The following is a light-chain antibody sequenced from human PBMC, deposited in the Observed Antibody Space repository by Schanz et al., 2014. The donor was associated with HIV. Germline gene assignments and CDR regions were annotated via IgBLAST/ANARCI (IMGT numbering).Light chain of an antibody. V-gene: IGLV2-8*01. CDR3: TSYAGSNNLV. Sequence: QSALIQPPSVSGSPGQSVTISCTGTSSDVGSYDYVSWFQQHPGTVPNPMIYNVNTQPSRVPDRFSGSKSGNTASLTVSRLQAEDEADYYCTSYAGSNNLVFGGGTKLT. CDR1: SSDVGSYDY. CDR2: NVN. J-gene: IGLJ2*01.